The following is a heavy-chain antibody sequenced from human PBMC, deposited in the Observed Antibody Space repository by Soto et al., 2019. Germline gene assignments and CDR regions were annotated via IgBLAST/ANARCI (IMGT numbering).Heavy chain of an antibody. CDR3: LVVVVTAIPVNDAFDI. Sequence: GGSLRLSCAASGFTFSSHWMHWVRQAPGKGLVWVSRINGDGSSTTYADSVKGRLTISRDNAKNTVYLQMNSLRAEDTAVYYCLVVVVTAIPVNDAFDIWGQGTMVTVSS. CDR2: INGDGSST. CDR1: GFTFSSHW. V-gene: IGHV3-74*01. D-gene: IGHD2-21*02. J-gene: IGHJ3*02.